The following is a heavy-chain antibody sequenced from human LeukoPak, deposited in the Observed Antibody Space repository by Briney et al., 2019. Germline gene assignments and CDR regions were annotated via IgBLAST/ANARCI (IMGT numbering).Heavy chain of an antibody. V-gene: IGHV1-18*01. CDR1: GYTFTNYG. CDR2: ISAYNGDTNYAQRNT. D-gene: IGHD3-3*01. Sequence: ASVKVSCKASGYTFTNYGISWVRQAPGQGLEWMGWISAYNGDTNYAQRNTNYAQKLQGRLSMTTHTSTRTAYMELRSLGSDDTAMYYCARDVGVVITPIEYWGQGTLVTVSS. J-gene: IGHJ4*02. CDR3: ARDVGVVITPIEY.